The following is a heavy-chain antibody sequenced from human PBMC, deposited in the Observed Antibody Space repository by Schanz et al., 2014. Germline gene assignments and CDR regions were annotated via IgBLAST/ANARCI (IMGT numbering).Heavy chain of an antibody. J-gene: IGHJ3*01. CDR1: GFSVSTNY. Sequence: EVQLVESGGGLIQPGGSLRLSCAVSGFSVSTNYMSWVRQAPGKGLEWVSSIYINSGSTNYADSVKGRFIISRDSSKNTLFLQMNSLRAEDTAVYFWARDEGRDGYNLAFDVWGQGTLVTVSS. CDR3: ARDEGRDGYNLAFDV. CDR2: IYINSGST. V-gene: IGHV3-53*01. D-gene: IGHD5-12*01.